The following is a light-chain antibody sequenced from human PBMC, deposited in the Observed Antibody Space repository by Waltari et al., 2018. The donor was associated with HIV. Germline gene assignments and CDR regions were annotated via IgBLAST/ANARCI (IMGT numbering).Light chain of an antibody. J-gene: IGLJ3*02. CDR2: EVI. V-gene: IGLV2-23*02. Sequence: QSALTQPASVSGSPGQSITISCTATRSDAGSHNLVSWYQHHPGRAPKLIIYEVIKRPSGVSHRFSGSKSGNTASLTISGLQAEDEADYYCCSFADTNTWVFGGGTKLTVL. CDR3: CSFADTNTWV. CDR1: RSDAGSHNL.